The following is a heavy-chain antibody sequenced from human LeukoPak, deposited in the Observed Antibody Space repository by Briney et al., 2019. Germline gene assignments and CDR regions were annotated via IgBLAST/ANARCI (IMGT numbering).Heavy chain of an antibody. V-gene: IGHV3-7*01. CDR2: IKQDGTDK. J-gene: IGHJ1*01. CDR3: ARDSDSSGFLATYFQH. CDR1: GFTFSTYW. D-gene: IGHD3-22*01. Sequence: GGSLRLSCAGSGFTFSTYWMSWVRQAPGKGLDWVANIKQDGTDKYYVDSVKGRFTISRDNAKNTLYLQMNSLRAEDTAVYYCARDSDSSGFLATYFQHWGQGTLVTVSS.